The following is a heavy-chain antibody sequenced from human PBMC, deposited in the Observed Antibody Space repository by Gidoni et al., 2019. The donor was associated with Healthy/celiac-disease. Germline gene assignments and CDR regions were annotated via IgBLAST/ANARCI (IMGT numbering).Heavy chain of an antibody. V-gene: IGHV4-34*01. J-gene: IGHJ3*02. D-gene: IGHD2-15*01. CDR1: GGSFSGYY. CDR3: ARLGSGDAFDI. CDR2: INHSGST. Sequence: QVQLQQWGAGLLKPSETLSVTCAVYGGSFSGYYWSWIRQPPGKGLEWIGEINHSGSTNYNPSLKSRVTISVDTSKNQFSLKLSSVTAADTAVYYCARLGSGDAFDIWGQGTMVTVSS.